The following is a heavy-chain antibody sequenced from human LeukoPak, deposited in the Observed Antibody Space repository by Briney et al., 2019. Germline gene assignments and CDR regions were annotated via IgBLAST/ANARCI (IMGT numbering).Heavy chain of an antibody. J-gene: IGHJ4*02. CDR1: GYTXTNYY. CDR3: TRDLLGFATTPLSD. Sequence: ASVKVSCKASGYTXTNYYMHWVRQAPAHGLESMGWINPNRGDTNYAQKFQGRVTMTRDTSISTAFMELTRLTSDDTAVYYCTRDLLGFATTPLSDWGQGTLVTVSS. D-gene: IGHD4-17*01. V-gene: IGHV1-2*02. CDR2: INPNRGDT.